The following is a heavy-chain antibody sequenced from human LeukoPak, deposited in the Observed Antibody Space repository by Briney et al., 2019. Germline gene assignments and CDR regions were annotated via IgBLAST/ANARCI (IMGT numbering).Heavy chain of an antibody. CDR3: ARDSLSAGVDY. CDR2: IYYSGST. V-gene: IGHV4-39*07. Sequence: SETLSLTCTVSVDSLSSGSYYCGWIRQPPGNGLEWIGSIYYSGSTYYNPSLKSRVTISVDTSKNQFSLKLSSVTAADTAVYYCARDSLSAGVDYWGQGTLVTVSS. CDR1: VDSLSSGSYY. D-gene: IGHD2-2*01. J-gene: IGHJ4*02.